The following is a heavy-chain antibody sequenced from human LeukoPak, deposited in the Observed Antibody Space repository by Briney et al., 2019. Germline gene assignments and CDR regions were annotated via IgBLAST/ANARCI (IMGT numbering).Heavy chain of an antibody. J-gene: IGHJ3*02. V-gene: IGHV4-4*07. Sequence: SETLSLTCTVSGGSISSYYWSWIRQPAGKGLEWIGRIYTSGSTNYNPSLKSRVTMSVDTSKNQFSLKLSSVTAADTAVYYCARRLGFGEYDAFDIWGQGAMVTVSS. D-gene: IGHD3-10*01. CDR3: ARRLGFGEYDAFDI. CDR1: GGSISSYY. CDR2: IYTSGST.